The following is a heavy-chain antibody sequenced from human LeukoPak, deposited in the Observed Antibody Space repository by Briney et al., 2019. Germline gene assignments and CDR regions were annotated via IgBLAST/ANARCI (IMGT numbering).Heavy chain of an antibody. Sequence: ASVKVSCKASGYTFTGYYMHWVRQAPGQGLEWMGWINPNSGGTNYAQKFQGRVTMTRDTSISTAYMELSRLRSDDTAVYYCARDRITIFGVVLRDVFDIWGQGTMVTVSS. CDR1: GYTFTGYY. V-gene: IGHV1-2*02. CDR2: INPNSGGT. CDR3: ARDRITIFGVVLRDVFDI. D-gene: IGHD3-3*01. J-gene: IGHJ3*02.